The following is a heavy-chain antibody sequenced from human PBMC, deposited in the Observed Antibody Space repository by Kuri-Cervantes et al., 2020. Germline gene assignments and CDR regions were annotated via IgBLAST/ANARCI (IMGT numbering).Heavy chain of an antibody. CDR3: ARPRSRLYYYGMDV. CDR1: GGSISSYY. J-gene: IGHJ6*02. CDR2: IYYSGST. Sequence: SETLSLTCTVSGGSISSYYWSWIRQPPGKGLEWIGYIYYSGSTNYNPSLKSRVTISVDTSKNQFSLKLSSVTAADTAVYYCARPRSRLYYYGMDVWGQGTTVTVSS. V-gene: IGHV4-59*01.